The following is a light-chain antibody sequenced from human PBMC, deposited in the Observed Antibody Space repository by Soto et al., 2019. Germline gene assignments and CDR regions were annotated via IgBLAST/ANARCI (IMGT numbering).Light chain of an antibody. J-gene: IGKJ5*01. V-gene: IGKV3-20*01. CDR1: QSVSNNY. CDR3: QQYGSLPPIT. Sequence: EVVLTQYTGTLSLSPGERATLSCSASQSVSNNYLAWDQQKPGQAPSRLIYGASSRATGIPDRFSGSGSGKDFTLTISRLEPEEFAVYYCQQYGSLPPITFGQGTILEI. CDR2: GAS.